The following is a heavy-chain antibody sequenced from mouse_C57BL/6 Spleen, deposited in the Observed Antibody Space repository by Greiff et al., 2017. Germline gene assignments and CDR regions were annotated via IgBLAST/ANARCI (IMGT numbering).Heavy chain of an antibody. V-gene: IGHV3-1*01. CDR2: ISYSGST. Sequence: VQLKESGPGMVKPSQSLSLTCTVTGYSITSGYDWHWIRPFPGNKLEWMGYISYSGSTNYNPSLKSRISITHDTSKNHFFLKLNSVTTEDTATYYCARESSWAWFAYWGQGTLVTVSA. CDR3: ARESSWAWFAY. CDR1: GYSITSGYD. D-gene: IGHD1-1*01. J-gene: IGHJ3*01.